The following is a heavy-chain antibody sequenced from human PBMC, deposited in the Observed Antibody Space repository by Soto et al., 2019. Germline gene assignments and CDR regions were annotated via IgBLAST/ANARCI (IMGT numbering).Heavy chain of an antibody. CDR1: GFTFSDYA. CDR3: AKDLYDGSFDY. Sequence: TVGSLRLSCAASGFTFSDYAMSWVRQAPGKGLEWVSGISGSDGSTDYADSVKGRFTISRDNSKNTLYLQMNSLRAEDTAVYYCAKDLYDGSFDYWGQGTLVTVSS. J-gene: IGHJ4*02. V-gene: IGHV3-23*01. D-gene: IGHD5-12*01. CDR2: ISGSDGST.